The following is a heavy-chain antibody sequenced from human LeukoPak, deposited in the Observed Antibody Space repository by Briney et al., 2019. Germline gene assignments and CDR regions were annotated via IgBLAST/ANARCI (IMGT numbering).Heavy chain of an antibody. V-gene: IGHV3-66*01. D-gene: IGHD1-14*01. CDR3: AREGRLQVIGGTGG. CDR2: IYSGGST. Sequence: GGSLRLSCAASGFTVSSNYMSWVRQAPGKGLEWVSVIYSGGSTYYADSVKGRFTISRDNSKNPLYLQMNSLRAEDTAVYYCAREGRLQVIGGTGGWGQGNPVNVSS. CDR1: GFTVSSNY. J-gene: IGHJ4*01.